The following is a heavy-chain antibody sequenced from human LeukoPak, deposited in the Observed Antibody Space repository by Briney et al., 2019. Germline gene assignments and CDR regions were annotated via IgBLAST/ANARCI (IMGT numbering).Heavy chain of an antibody. CDR3: ARGEYGSGSYHIDY. J-gene: IGHJ4*02. D-gene: IGHD3-10*01. Sequence: GGSLRLSCAASGFTFSSYSMNWVRQAPGKGLEWVSFISSSSSYIYYADSVKGRFTISRDNDKNSPYVQMNSLRPEDTRVYYCARGEYGSGSYHIDYWGQGTLVTVSS. CDR2: ISSSSSYI. V-gene: IGHV3-21*01. CDR1: GFTFSSYS.